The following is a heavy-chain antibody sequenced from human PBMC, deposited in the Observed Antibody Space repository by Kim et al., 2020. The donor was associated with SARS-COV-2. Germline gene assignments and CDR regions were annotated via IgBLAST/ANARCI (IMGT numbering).Heavy chain of an antibody. J-gene: IGHJ4*02. V-gene: IGHV4-31*01. Sequence: HNPSLKSPITISVDTSKNQFSLKLSSVTAAETAVYCCARAREGPEYYVAYWGQGTLVTVSS. CDR3: ARAREGPEYYVAY.